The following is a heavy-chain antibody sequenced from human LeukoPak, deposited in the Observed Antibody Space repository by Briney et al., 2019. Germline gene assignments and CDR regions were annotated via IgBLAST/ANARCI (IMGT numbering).Heavy chain of an antibody. J-gene: IGHJ5*02. Sequence: SETLSLTCTVSGGSISSYYWSWIRQPPGKGLEWIGYIYYSGSTNYNPSLKSRVTISVETSKNQFSLKLSSVTAADTAVYYCARGPHYYDSSGYYYWWFDPWGQGTLVTVSS. D-gene: IGHD3-22*01. CDR2: IYYSGST. CDR1: GGSISSYY. CDR3: ARGPHYYDSSGYYYWWFDP. V-gene: IGHV4-59*01.